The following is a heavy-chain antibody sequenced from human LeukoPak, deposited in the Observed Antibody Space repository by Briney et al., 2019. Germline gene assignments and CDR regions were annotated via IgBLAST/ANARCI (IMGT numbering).Heavy chain of an antibody. J-gene: IGHJ4*02. CDR3: ARDGVGYDFWSGYYTGVDY. Sequence: PSETLSLTCTVSGYSISSGYYWGWIRQPPGKGLEWIGCIYHSGSTYYNPSLKSRVTISVDTSKNQFSLKLSSVTATDTAVYDCARDGVGYDFWSGYYTGVDYWGQGTLVTVSS. CDR1: GYSISSGYY. CDR2: IYHSGST. D-gene: IGHD3-3*01. V-gene: IGHV4-38-2*02.